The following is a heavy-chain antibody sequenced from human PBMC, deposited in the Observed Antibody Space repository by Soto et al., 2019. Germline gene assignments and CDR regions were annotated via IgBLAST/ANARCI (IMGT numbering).Heavy chain of an antibody. D-gene: IGHD3-3*01. J-gene: IGHJ6*02. CDR2: ISAYNGNT. V-gene: IGHV1-18*04. Sequence: GASVKVSCKDSGYTFTSYGISWVRQAPGQGLEWMGWISAYNGNTNYVQKLQGRVTMTTETSTSTAYMELRSLRSDDTALYYCARSTIFGVVIMGPRDYCMDVWGQGTTVTVSS. CDR3: ARSTIFGVVIMGPRDYCMDV. CDR1: GYTFTSYG.